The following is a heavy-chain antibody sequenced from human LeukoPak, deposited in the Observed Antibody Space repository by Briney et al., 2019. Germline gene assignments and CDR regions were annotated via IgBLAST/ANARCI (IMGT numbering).Heavy chain of an antibody. CDR2: IWYDGSNK. CDR3: ARDLSNYYYYYGMDV. D-gene: IGHD4-11*01. Sequence: GGSLRLSCAASGFTFSSYGMHWVRQAPGKGLEWVAVIWYDGSNKYYADSVKGRFTISRDNSKYTLYLQMNSLRAEDTAVYYCARDLSNYYYYYGMDVWGQGTTVTVSS. V-gene: IGHV3-33*01. CDR1: GFTFSSYG. J-gene: IGHJ6*02.